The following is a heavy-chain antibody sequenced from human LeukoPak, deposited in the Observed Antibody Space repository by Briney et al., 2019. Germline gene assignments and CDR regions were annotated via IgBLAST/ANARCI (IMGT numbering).Heavy chain of an antibody. Sequence: SETLSLTCTVSGGSISSYYWSWIRQPPGKGLEWIGYIYYSGSTNYNPSLKSRVTISVDTSKNQFSLKLSSVTAADTAVYYCARLVYDFWSGYNDAFDIWGQGTMVTVSS. CDR1: GGSISSYY. D-gene: IGHD3-3*01. J-gene: IGHJ3*02. CDR2: IYYSGST. V-gene: IGHV4-59*01. CDR3: ARLVYDFWSGYNDAFDI.